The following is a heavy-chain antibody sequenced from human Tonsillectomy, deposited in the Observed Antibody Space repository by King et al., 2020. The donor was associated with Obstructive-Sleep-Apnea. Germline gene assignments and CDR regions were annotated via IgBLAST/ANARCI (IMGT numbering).Heavy chain of an antibody. CDR3: ARQTTVEPRTYWYIDL. CDR2: IYPGDSDT. V-gene: IGHV5-51*01. J-gene: IGHJ2*01. CDR1: GYSFSSYW. Sequence: QLVQSGAEVKKPGESLKISCKGSGYSFSSYWIAWVRQMPGKGLEWMGIIYPGDSDTRYSPSFRGQVTVSADKSITTAYLQFSSLRASDTAIYYCARQTTVEPRTYWYIDLWGRGTLVTVSS. D-gene: IGHD1-1*01.